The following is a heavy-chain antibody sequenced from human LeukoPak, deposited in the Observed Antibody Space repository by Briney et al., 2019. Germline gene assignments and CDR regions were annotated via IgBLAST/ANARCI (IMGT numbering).Heavy chain of an antibody. D-gene: IGHD2-2*02. V-gene: IGHV4-59*01. CDR2: IYYSGST. Sequence: SETLSLTCTVSGVSSISTYYWSWIRQPPGKGLEWIGYIYYSGSTNYNPSLKSRVTISVDTSKNQFSLKLSSVTAADTAVYYCARTIVVVPAAIGFDYWGQGTLVTVSS. CDR3: ARTIVVVPAAIGFDY. CDR1: GVSSISTYY. J-gene: IGHJ4*02.